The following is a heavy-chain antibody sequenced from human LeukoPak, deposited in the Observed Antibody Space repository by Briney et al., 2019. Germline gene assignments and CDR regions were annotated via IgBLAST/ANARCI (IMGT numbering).Heavy chain of an antibody. CDR2: IYTSGST. D-gene: IGHD5-24*01. J-gene: IGHJ4*02. V-gene: IGHV4-4*09. CDR1: GGSISSYF. CDR3: ARSLEMATISSYFDY. Sequence: SETLSLTCTVSGGSISSYFWSWIRQPPGEGLEWIGYIYTSGSTNYNPSLKSRVTISVDTSKSQFSLKLRSVTAADTAVYYCARSLEMATISSYFDYWGQGTLVTVSS.